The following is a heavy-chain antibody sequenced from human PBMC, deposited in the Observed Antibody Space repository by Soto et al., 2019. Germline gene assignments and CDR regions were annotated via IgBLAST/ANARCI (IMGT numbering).Heavy chain of an antibody. CDR3: ARTLRGYSYGAYYYGMDV. V-gene: IGHV5-10-1*01. D-gene: IGHD5-18*01. CDR1: GYSFTSYW. J-gene: IGHJ6*02. Sequence: PGRSLKISCKGSGYSFTSYWISWVRQMPGKGLEWMGRIDPSDSYTNYSPSFQGHVTISADKSISTAYLQWSSLKASDTAMYYCARTLRGYSYGAYYYGMDVWGQGTTVTVSS. CDR2: IDPSDSYT.